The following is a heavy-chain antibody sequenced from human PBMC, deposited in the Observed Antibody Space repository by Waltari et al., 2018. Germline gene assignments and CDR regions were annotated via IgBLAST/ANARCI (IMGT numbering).Heavy chain of an antibody. CDR2: ISGSGGST. CDR3: AKDPADYGDSRRAFDI. V-gene: IGHV3-23*01. J-gene: IGHJ3*02. CDR1: GFTFSSYV. Sequence: VHGGGSLRLSCAASGFTFSSYVMSWVRQAPGKGLEWVSAISGSGGSTYYADSVKGRFTISRDNSKNTLYLQMNSLRAEDTAVYYCAKDPADYGDSRRAFDIWGQGTMVTVSS. D-gene: IGHD4-17*01.